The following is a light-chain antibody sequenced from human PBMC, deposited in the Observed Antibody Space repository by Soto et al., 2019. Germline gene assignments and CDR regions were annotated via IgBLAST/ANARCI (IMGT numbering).Light chain of an antibody. CDR2: GAS. V-gene: IGKV3-20*01. CDR1: QSVSNNY. J-gene: IGKJ1*01. CDR3: QQYGSSGT. Sequence: EIVLTHSPGTLSLSPGEIATLSCRASQSVSNNYLAWYQQEPGQAPRLLIYGASNRATGIPDRFSGSGSGTDFTLTISRLEPEDFAVYYCQQYGSSGTFGQGTKVDIK.